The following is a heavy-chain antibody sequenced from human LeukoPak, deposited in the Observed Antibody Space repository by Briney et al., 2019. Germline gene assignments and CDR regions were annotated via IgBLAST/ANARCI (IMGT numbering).Heavy chain of an antibody. CDR3: ARGQRGYSGSYFDY. V-gene: IGHV4-34*01. Sequence: SETLSLTCAVYGGSFSGYYWSWIRQPPGKGLEWIGEINHSGSTNYNPSLKSRVTISVDTSKNQFSLKLSSVTAADTAVYYCARGQRGYSGSYFDYWGQGTLVTVPS. CDR1: GGSFSGYY. J-gene: IGHJ4*02. D-gene: IGHD6-6*01. CDR2: INHSGST.